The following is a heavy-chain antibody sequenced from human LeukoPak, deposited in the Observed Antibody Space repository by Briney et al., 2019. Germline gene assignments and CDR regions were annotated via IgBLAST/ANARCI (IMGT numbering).Heavy chain of an antibody. CDR1: GYSFTNYW. Sequence: GESLKISCTGSGYSFTNYWIAWVRQMPGKGLKWMGIIYPGDSETTYSPSFQGQVTISADKSITTAYLQWTSLKASDTAMYYCARGRGYCSTSSCYDFDYSGQGTLVSVSS. V-gene: IGHV5-51*01. D-gene: IGHD2-2*01. CDR2: IYPGDSET. CDR3: ARGRGYCSTSSCYDFDY. J-gene: IGHJ4*02.